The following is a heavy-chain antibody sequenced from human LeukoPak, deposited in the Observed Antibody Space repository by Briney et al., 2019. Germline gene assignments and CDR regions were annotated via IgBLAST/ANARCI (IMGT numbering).Heavy chain of an antibody. D-gene: IGHD2-15*01. V-gene: IGHV4-4*07. CDR2: IHTRGST. J-gene: IGHJ3*02. CDR1: GCSINNYY. Sequence: SETLFLTCTVSGCSINNYYWSWLRQPAGKGLEWVGRIHTRGSTNYNPSLKSRVTMSVDTSKNQFSLKLSSVTAADTAVYYCARGRYCSADICSGGDAFDIWGQRTMVSVSS. CDR3: ARGRYCSADICSGGDAFDI.